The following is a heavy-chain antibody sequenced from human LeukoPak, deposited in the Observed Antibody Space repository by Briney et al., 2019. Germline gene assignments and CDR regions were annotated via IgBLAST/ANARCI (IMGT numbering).Heavy chain of an antibody. CDR1: GFTFDDYA. J-gene: IGHJ4*02. Sequence: GGSLRLSCAASGFTFDDYAMHWVRQAPGKGLEWVSGISWNSGSIGYADSVKGRFTISRDNAKTSLYLQMNSLRAEDTALYYCAKDGSSSWPGEFDYWGQGTLVTVSS. D-gene: IGHD6-13*01. CDR2: ISWNSGSI. V-gene: IGHV3-9*01. CDR3: AKDGSSSWPGEFDY.